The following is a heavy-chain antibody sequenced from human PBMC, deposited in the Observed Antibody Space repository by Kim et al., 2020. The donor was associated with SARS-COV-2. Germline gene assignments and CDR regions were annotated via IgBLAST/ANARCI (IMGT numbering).Heavy chain of an antibody. CDR3: ARGDSPTPIVVVPAAMGGGDY. CDR2: ISYDGSNK. D-gene: IGHD2-2*01. Sequence: GGSLRLSCAASGFTFSSYAMHWVRQAPGKGLEWVAVISYDGSNKYYADSVKGRFTISRDNSKNTLYLQMNSLRAEDTAVYYCARGDSPTPIVVVPAAMGGGDYWGHGTLVTVSS. CDR1: GFTFSSYA. J-gene: IGHJ4*01. V-gene: IGHV3-30-3*01.